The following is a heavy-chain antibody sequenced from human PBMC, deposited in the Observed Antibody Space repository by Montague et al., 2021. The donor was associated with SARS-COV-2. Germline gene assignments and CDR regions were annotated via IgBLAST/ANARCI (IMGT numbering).Heavy chain of an antibody. V-gene: IGHV4-59*10. CDR1: GGSFSGYY. Sequence: SETLSLTCAVYGGSFSGYYRSWIRQPDGKGLEWIGRIYTSGSTNYNPSLKSRVTISVDTSKNQFSLRLSCVTAADTAVYYCARVVGFDFDYWGQGTLVTVSS. CDR3: ARVVGFDFDY. D-gene: IGHD2-21*01. CDR2: IYTSGST. J-gene: IGHJ4*02.